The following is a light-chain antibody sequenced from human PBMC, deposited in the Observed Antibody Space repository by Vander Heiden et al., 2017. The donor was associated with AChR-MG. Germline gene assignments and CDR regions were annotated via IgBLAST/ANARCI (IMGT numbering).Light chain of an antibody. Sequence: QSLLPQPPSVPGAPGHTVTMSCTGSSPNNGAGYHVKWYQVLPGPAPRLLMFGFHNRPSGVPDRFSGSKSGTSVSLAITGLQADDEADYYCQSYDSSLSAWVFGGGTKLTVL. V-gene: IGLV1-40*01. CDR1: SPNNGAGYH. CDR3: QSYDSSLSAWV. J-gene: IGLJ3*02. CDR2: GFH.